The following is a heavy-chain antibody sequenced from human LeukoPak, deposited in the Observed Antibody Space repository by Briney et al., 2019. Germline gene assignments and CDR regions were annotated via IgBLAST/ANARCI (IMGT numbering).Heavy chain of an antibody. Sequence: PGGSLRLSCAASGFTFSSYEMNWVRQAPGKGLEWVSYISSSGSTIYYADSVKGRFTISRDNAKNSLYMQMNSLRAEDTAVYYCAELGITMIGGVWGKGTTVTISS. CDR3: AELGITMIGGV. CDR2: ISSSGSTI. V-gene: IGHV3-48*03. D-gene: IGHD3-10*02. J-gene: IGHJ6*04. CDR1: GFTFSSYE.